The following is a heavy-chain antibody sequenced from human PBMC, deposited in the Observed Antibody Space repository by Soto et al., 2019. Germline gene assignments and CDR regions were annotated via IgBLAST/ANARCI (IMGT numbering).Heavy chain of an antibody. CDR1: GGSFSGYY. Sequence: QVQLQQWGAGLLKPSETLSLTCAVYGGSFSGYYWSWIRQPPGKGLEWIGEINHSGSTNYNPSLKSRVTISVDTSKNQFSLKLSSVTAADTAVYYCARRDYYDSSGLYYFDYWGQGTLVTVSS. D-gene: IGHD3-22*01. CDR2: INHSGST. V-gene: IGHV4-34*01. CDR3: ARRDYYDSSGLYYFDY. J-gene: IGHJ4*02.